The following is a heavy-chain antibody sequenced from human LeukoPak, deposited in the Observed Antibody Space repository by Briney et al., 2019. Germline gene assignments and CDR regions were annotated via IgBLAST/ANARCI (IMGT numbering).Heavy chain of an antibody. D-gene: IGHD3-3*01. Sequence: QTLSLTFAISGDSVSSNSAAWNWLRQSPSRGLEWLGSTYYRSKWYNDYAVYVKSRITINPDTTKNQFSLQLNSVTPEDTAVYYCARGRTYYDFWSGYGSKNAFDIWGQGTMVTVSS. V-gene: IGHV6-1*01. CDR1: GDSVSSNSAA. CDR2: TYYRSKWYN. J-gene: IGHJ3*02. CDR3: ARGRTYYDFWSGYGSKNAFDI.